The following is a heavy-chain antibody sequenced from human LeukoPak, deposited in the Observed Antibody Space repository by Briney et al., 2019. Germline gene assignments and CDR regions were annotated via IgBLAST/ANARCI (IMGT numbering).Heavy chain of an antibody. CDR3: ARGRGRDGYNLAYYFDY. CDR2: INPNSGGT. V-gene: IGHV1-2*02. CDR1: GYTFTGYY. D-gene: IGHD5-24*01. Sequence: ASVKVSCKASGYTFTGYYMHWVRQAPGQGLEWMGWINPNSGGTNYAQKFQGRVTMTRDTSISTAYMELSRLRSDDTAVYYCARGRGRDGYNLAYYFDYWGQGTLVTVSS. J-gene: IGHJ4*02.